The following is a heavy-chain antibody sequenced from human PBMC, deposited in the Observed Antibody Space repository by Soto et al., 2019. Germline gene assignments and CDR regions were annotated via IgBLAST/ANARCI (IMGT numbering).Heavy chain of an antibody. V-gene: IGHV3-30*04. Sequence: QVQLVESGGGVVQPERSQRLSCAASDFTFGTYVMHWVRQAPGKGLEWVALISFDGSSQYYADSVKGRFIISRDNSKNTMYLQMNSLRPEDTAVYYCAREMIPMIMGGMSALDVWGHGTTVTV. CDR2: ISFDGSSQ. J-gene: IGHJ6*02. CDR3: AREMIPMIMGGMSALDV. CDR1: DFTFGTYV. D-gene: IGHD3-22*01.